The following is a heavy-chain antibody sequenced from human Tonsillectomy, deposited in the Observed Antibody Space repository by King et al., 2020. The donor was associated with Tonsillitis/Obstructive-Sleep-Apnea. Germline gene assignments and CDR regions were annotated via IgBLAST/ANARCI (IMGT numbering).Heavy chain of an antibody. CDR2: ISWNSGSI. D-gene: IGHD4-17*01. V-gene: IGHV3-9*01. CDR1: GFTFDDYA. CDR3: AKDIAVHMTTVTRAFDY. J-gene: IGHJ4*02. Sequence: VQLVESGGGLVQPGRSLRLSCAASGFTFDDYAMHWVRHAPGKGLEWVSGISWNSGSIGYADSVKGRFTISRDNAKNSLYLQMNSLRAEDTALYYCAKDIAVHMTTVTRAFDYWGQGTLVTVSS.